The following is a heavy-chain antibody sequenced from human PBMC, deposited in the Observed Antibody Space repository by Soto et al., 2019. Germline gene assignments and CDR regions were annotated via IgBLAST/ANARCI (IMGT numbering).Heavy chain of an antibody. V-gene: IGHV3-30*18. J-gene: IGHJ6*02. CDR2: TSYDGTYT. CDR3: TKDRKTLAFGYGLDV. Sequence: QVHLVESGGGVVQPGRSLRLSCAASGFTFNIFAMHWVRQAPGKGLEWVATTSYDGTYTFYGGSVEGRFTISRDDSNDTLFLLLSGLRPEDTAVYYCTKDRKTLAFGYGLDVWGQGTTVTVSS. CDR1: GFTFNIFA. D-gene: IGHD2-21*01.